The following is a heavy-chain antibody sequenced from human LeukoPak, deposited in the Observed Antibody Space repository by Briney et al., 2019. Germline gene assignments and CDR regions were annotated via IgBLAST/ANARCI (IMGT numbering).Heavy chain of an antibody. Sequence: ASVKVSCKASGYTFTSYGISWVRQAPGQGLEWMGWISAYNGNTNYAQKLQGRVTMTTDISTSTAYMELRSLRSDDTAVYYCARDRGGSYPDVGDYWGQGTLVTVSS. CDR3: ARDRGGSYPDVGDY. CDR1: GYTFTSYG. D-gene: IGHD1-26*01. J-gene: IGHJ4*02. CDR2: ISAYNGNT. V-gene: IGHV1-18*01.